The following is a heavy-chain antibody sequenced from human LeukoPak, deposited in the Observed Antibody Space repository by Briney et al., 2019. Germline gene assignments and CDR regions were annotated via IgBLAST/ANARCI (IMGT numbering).Heavy chain of an antibody. Sequence: ASVKVSCKASGYTFTSYGISWVRQAPGQGLEWMGWISAYNGNTNYAQKLQGRVTMTTDTSTSTAYMELRSLRSDDTAVYYCARDGGVLRYIDWLLPFDYWGQGTLVTVSS. V-gene: IGHV1-18*04. CDR1: GYTFTSYG. D-gene: IGHD3-9*01. CDR3: ARDGGVLRYIDWLLPFDY. CDR2: ISAYNGNT. J-gene: IGHJ4*02.